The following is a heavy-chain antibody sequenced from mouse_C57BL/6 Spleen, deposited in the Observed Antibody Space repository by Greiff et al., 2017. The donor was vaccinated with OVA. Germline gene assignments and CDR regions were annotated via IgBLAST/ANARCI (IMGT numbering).Heavy chain of an antibody. V-gene: IGHV1-50*01. D-gene: IGHD1-2*01. CDR2: IDPSDSYT. CDR3: ARSRNYYGRFAY. CDR1: GYTFTSYW. J-gene: IGHJ3*01. Sequence: QVHVKQPGAELVKPGASVKLSCKASGYTFTSYWMQWVKQRPGQGLEWIGEIDPSDSYTNYNQKFKGKATLTVDTSSSTAYMQLSSLTSEDSAVYYCARSRNYYGRFAYWGQGTLVTVSA.